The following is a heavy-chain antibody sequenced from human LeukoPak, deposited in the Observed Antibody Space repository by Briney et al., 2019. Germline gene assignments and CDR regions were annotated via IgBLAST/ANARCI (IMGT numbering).Heavy chain of an antibody. CDR3: ARGTDRLGMIVVIITPGAFDV. CDR2: ISAYNGNT. D-gene: IGHD3-22*01. Sequence: GASVKVSCKASGYTFTSYGISWVRQAPGQGLEWMGWISAYNGNTNYAQKLQGRVTMTTDTSTSTAYIELRSLRSDDTAVYYCARGTDRLGMIVVIITPGAFDVWGQGTMVTVSS. CDR1: GYTFTSYG. J-gene: IGHJ3*01. V-gene: IGHV1-18*01.